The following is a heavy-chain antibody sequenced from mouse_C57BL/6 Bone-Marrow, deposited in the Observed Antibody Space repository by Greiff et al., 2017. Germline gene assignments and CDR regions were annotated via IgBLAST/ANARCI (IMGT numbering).Heavy chain of an antibody. J-gene: IGHJ4*01. CDR3: ARVWLRRPYYYAMDY. D-gene: IGHD2-2*01. V-gene: IGHV1-50*01. CDR1: GYTFTSYW. CDR2: IDPSDSYT. Sequence: QVQLQQPGAELVKPGASVKLSCKASGYTFTSYWMQWVKQRPGQGLEWIGEIDPSDSYTNYNQKFKGKATLTVDTSSSTAYMQLSSLTSEDSAVYYCARVWLRRPYYYAMDYWGQGTSVTVSS.